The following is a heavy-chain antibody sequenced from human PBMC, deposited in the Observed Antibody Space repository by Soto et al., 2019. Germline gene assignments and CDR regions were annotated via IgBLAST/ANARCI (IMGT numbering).Heavy chain of an antibody. CDR2: IKDSGYT. CDR3: AHHSGRAFDY. J-gene: IGHJ4*02. CDR1: DRAFSDNY. D-gene: IGHD6-19*01. Sequence: PSETVSQTCDVSDRAFSDNYWIWIRQPPGEGLEWIGEIKDSGYTKFNPSLKSRVTMSVDTSKHQFSLKLSSVTAADTAVYYCAHHSGRAFDYWGRGTLVTVS. V-gene: IGHV4-34*01.